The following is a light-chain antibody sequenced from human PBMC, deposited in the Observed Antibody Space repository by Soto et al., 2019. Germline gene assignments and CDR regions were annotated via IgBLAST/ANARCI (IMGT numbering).Light chain of an antibody. CDR1: QSVSSSY. CDR3: QQYGSSPDT. J-gene: IGKJ2*01. V-gene: IGKV3-20*01. Sequence: EIVLTQSPGTLSLSPGERATLSCRASQSVSSSYLAWYQQKPGQAPRLLIYGASSRATCIPDRFSGSGSGKDFTLTISRLEPEDFAVYYCQQYGSSPDTFGQGTKLEIK. CDR2: GAS.